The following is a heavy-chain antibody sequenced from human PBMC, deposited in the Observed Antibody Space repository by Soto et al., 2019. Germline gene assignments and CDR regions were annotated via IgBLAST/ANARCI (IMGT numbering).Heavy chain of an antibody. CDR2: IYYSGTI. CDR1: GASSSSADYF. D-gene: IGHD3-9*01. Sequence: QVQLQESGPGLVKPSQTLSLTCTVSGASSSSADYFWSWIRQPPGQGMEWIGYIYYSGTIFYNPSLESRVTISDDASMNQFSLRSTSVTVADPAVYYCGRQRTVYFARPGDWLDPWGEGTLVTVSS. CDR3: GRQRTVYFARPGDWLDP. J-gene: IGHJ5*02. V-gene: IGHV4-30-4*01.